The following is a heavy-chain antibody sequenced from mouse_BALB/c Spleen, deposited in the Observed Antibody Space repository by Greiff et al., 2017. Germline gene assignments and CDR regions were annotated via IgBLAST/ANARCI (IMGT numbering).Heavy chain of an antibody. V-gene: IGHV14-3*02. CDR1: GFNIKDTY. CDR2: IDPANGNT. D-gene: IGHD4-1*01. J-gene: IGHJ4*01. CDR3: ANWGVYAMDY. Sequence: VQLQQSGAELVKPGASVKLSCTASGFNIKDTYMHWVKQRPEQGLEWIGRIDPANGNTIYDPKFQGKATITADTSSNTAYLQLSSLTSEDTAVYYCANWGVYAMDYWGQGTSVTVSS.